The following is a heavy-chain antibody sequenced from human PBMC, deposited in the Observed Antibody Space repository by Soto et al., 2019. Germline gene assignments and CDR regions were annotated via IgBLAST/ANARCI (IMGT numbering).Heavy chain of an antibody. CDR3: ARGGMVIIPTATAFDY. Sequence: PSETRSLTCTVSGGCISPYYWSWIRQPAGKGLEWIGRIYASGSTNYNPSLKGRVTMSVATSKNQFSLKLSSVTAADTAVYYCARGGMVIIPTATAFDYWGQGTLVTVS. J-gene: IGHJ4*02. D-gene: IGHD2-2*01. CDR2: IYASGST. V-gene: IGHV4-4*07. CDR1: GGCISPYY.